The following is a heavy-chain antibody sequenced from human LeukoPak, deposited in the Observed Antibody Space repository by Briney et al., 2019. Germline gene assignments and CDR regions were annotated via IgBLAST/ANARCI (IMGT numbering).Heavy chain of an antibody. CDR2: ISSSSSCI. V-gene: IGHV3-21*01. Sequence: GGSLRLSCAASGFTFSSYSMNWVRQAPGKGLEWVSSISSSSSCIYYADSVKGRFTISRDNAKNSLYLQMNSLRAEDTAVYYCARDLHSSSSWFDPWGQGTLVTVSS. CDR3: ARDLHSSSSWFDP. J-gene: IGHJ5*02. D-gene: IGHD6-13*01. CDR1: GFTFSSYS.